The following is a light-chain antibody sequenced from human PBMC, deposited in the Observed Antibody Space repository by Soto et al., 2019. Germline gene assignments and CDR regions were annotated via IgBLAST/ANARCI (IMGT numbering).Light chain of an antibody. Sequence: ELVLTQSPGTLSLSPGERATLSCRASQSLSGTYLSWYQQKPGQAPRLLIYGASSRATGIPDRCSGSGSGPDFTLTISRLEPEDFSDYYRQQYGSPLPFGQGTKVEVK. CDR3: QQYGSPLP. CDR2: GAS. J-gene: IGKJ1*01. CDR1: QSLSGTY. V-gene: IGKV3-20*01.